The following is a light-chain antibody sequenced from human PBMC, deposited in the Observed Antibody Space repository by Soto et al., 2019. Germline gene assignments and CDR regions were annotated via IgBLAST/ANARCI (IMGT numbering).Light chain of an antibody. CDR2: LGS. J-gene: IGKJ5*01. V-gene: IGKV2-28*01. CDR1: QSLLHSNGYNY. Sequence: DIVMTQSPLSLPVTPGEPASISCRSSQSLLHSNGYNYLDWYLQKPGQSPQLLIYLGSNRASGVPDRFSGSGSGTDFTLKISTVEAEDVGVYYCMQALQTPTFGQGTRLEMK. CDR3: MQALQTPT.